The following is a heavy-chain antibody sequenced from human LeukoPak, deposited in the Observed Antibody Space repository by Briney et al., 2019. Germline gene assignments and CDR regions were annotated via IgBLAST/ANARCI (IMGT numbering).Heavy chain of an antibody. V-gene: IGHV3-74*01. CDR2: IKTDGSST. CDR3: VRAIWGPFDY. CDR1: GFIFSSYW. D-gene: IGHD7-27*01. Sequence: GGSLRLSCAASGFIFSSYWMHWVRQAPGKGLVWVSRIKTDGSSTSYADSMKGRFTISRDNAKNTLYLQMNSLRAEDTAVYYCVRAIWGPFDYWGQGTLVTVSS. J-gene: IGHJ4*02.